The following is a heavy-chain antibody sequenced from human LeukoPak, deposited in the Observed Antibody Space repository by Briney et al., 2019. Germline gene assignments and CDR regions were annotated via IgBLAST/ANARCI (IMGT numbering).Heavy chain of an antibody. V-gene: IGHV4-59*01. CDR1: GGSFSGYY. D-gene: IGHD3-9*01. Sequence: SETLSLTCAVYGGSFSGYYWSWIRQPPGKGLEWIGSIYYSGSTNYNPSLKSRVTISVDTSKNQFSLKLSSVTAADTAVYYCAREVRYDILTGYYGFGDAFDIWGQGTKVTVSS. CDR3: AREVRYDILTGYYGFGDAFDI. J-gene: IGHJ3*02. CDR2: IYYSGST.